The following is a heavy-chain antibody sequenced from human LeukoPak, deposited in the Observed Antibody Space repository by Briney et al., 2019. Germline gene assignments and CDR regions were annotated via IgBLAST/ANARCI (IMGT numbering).Heavy chain of an antibody. Sequence: GSLRLSCAASGVTFSSYSMSWVRQAPGKGLEWVSVISGSGGSSFSVDSVKGRFTISRDNSKNTLYLQMNSLRAEDTAVYYCAKESAYCGSDCRSLSDHWGQGTPVTVSS. V-gene: IGHV3-23*01. CDR3: AKESAYCGSDCRSLSDH. D-gene: IGHD2-21*02. J-gene: IGHJ4*02. CDR1: GVTFSSYS. CDR2: ISGSGGSS.